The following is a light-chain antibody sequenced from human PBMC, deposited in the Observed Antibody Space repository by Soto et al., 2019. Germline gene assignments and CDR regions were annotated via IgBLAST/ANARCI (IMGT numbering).Light chain of an antibody. CDR2: PAS. CDR3: QQSYSTPPT. V-gene: IGKV1-9*01. J-gene: IGKJ4*01. Sequence: DIQLTQSPSFLSASVGDRVTVSCRASQDISTSLAWFQQKAGKVPQLLVYPASTLQDGVPSRFSGSGSGTYFTLTINNLQAEDFATYYCQQSYSTPPTFGGGTKVEIK. CDR1: QDISTS.